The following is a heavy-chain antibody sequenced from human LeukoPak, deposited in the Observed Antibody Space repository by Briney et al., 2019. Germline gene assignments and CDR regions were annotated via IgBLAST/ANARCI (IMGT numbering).Heavy chain of an antibody. CDR2: IYYTGST. CDR3: SRGRNTLSH. J-gene: IGHJ4*02. Sequence: PSETLSLTCSVSGGSISTYFWSWIRQPPGKGLEWIGYIYYTGSTNYNPSFKSRVTISVDSSKNQFSLKLTSVTAADTAVYYCSRGRNTLSHWGQGSLVTVSS. V-gene: IGHV4-59*01. CDR1: GGSISTYF.